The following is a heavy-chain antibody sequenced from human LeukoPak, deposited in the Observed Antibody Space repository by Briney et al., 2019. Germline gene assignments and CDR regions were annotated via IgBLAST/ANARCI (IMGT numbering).Heavy chain of an antibody. J-gene: IGHJ4*02. CDR3: ARDQGYSYGVDY. Sequence: SETLSLTCSVSDDSITMYYWTWIRQPPGKGLEWIGRTYTSGSTNYNPSLKSRVTISVDTSKNQFSLKLSSVTAADTAVYYCARDQGYSYGVDYWGQGTLVTVSS. CDR1: DDSITMYY. CDR2: TYTSGST. D-gene: IGHD5-18*01. V-gene: IGHV4-4*08.